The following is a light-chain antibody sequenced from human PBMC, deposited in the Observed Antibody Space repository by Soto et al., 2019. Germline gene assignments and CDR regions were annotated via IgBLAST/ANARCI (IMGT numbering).Light chain of an antibody. Sequence: DIQMTQSPSTLSASVGDRVTITCRASQSISSWLAWYQRKPGKAPKLLIYDASSLESGVPSRFSGSGSGTEFTLTISSLQPDDFATYYSQQYNSYSGTFGQGTKLEIK. CDR1: QSISSW. J-gene: IGKJ2*02. CDR2: DAS. CDR3: QQYNSYSGT. V-gene: IGKV1-5*01.